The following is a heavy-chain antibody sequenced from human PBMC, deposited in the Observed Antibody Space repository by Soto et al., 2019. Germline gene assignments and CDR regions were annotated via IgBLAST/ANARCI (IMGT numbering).Heavy chain of an antibody. CDR3: ARGPGDGFHPDFDY. D-gene: IGHD1-26*01. CDR1: GGSISSYY. Sequence: PSETLSLTCTVSGGSISSYYWSWIRQPAGKGLEWIGRIYTSGSTNYNPSLKSRVTMSVDTSKNQFSLKLSSVTATDTAVYYCARGPGDGFHPDFDYWGQGTLVTVSS. J-gene: IGHJ4*02. CDR2: IYTSGST. V-gene: IGHV4-4*07.